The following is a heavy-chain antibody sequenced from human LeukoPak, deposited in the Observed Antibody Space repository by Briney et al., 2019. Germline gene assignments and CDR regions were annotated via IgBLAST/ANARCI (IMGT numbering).Heavy chain of an antibody. CDR2: INHSGST. CDR1: GGSFSGYY. J-gene: IGHJ6*03. D-gene: IGHD6-13*01. Sequence: PSETLSLTCAVYGGSFSGYYWSWIRQPPGKGLEWIGEINHSGSTNYNPSLKSRVTISVDTSKNQFSLKLSSVTAADTAVYYCARVISPLQFPGTLPGAAAGSLDYYYYYMDVWGKGTTVTVSS. CDR3: ARVISPLQFPGTLPGAAAGSLDYYYYYMDV. V-gene: IGHV4-34*01.